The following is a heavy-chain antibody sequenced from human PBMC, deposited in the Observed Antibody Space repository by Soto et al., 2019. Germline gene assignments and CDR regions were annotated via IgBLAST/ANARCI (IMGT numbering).Heavy chain of an antibody. J-gene: IGHJ4*02. CDR2: IWYDGSNK. Sequence: PVGSLRLSCAASGFTFSSYAMSWVRQAPGKGLEWVAVIWYDGSNKYYADSVKGRFTISRDNSKNTLYLQMNSLRAEDTAVYYCARLRVGGYQTPDYWGQGTLVTVSS. V-gene: IGHV3-33*08. CDR3: ARLRVGGYQTPDY. D-gene: IGHD3-22*01. CDR1: GFTFSSYA.